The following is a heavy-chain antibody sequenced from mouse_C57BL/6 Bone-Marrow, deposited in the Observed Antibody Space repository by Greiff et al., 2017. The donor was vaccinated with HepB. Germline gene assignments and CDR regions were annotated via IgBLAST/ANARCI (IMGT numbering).Heavy chain of an antibody. Sequence: QVQLQQSGAELARPGASVKLSCKASGYTFTSYGISWVKQRTGQGLEWIGEIYPRSGNTYYNEKFKGKATLTADKSSSTAYMELRSLTSEDSAVYFCARGGYAMDDWGQGTSVTVSS. CDR1: GYTFTSYG. CDR2: IYPRSGNT. J-gene: IGHJ4*01. CDR3: ARGGYAMDD. V-gene: IGHV1-81*01.